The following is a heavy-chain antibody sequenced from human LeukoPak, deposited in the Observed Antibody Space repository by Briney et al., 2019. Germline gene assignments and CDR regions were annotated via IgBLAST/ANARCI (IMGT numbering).Heavy chain of an antibody. CDR2: INHSGST. CDR1: GGSFSGYY. Sequence: SETLSLTCAVYGGSFSGYYWSWIRQPPGKGLEWIGEINHSGSTNYNPSLKSRVTISVDTSKNQFSLKLSSVTVADTAVYYCARGPIGSYYYGMDVWGQGTTVTVSS. J-gene: IGHJ6*02. CDR3: ARGPIGSYYYGMDV. D-gene: IGHD3-10*01. V-gene: IGHV4-34*01.